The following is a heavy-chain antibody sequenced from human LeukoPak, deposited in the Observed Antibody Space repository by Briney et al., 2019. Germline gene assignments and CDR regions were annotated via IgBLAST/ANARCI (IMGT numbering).Heavy chain of an antibody. V-gene: IGHV3-66*01. D-gene: IGHD3-3*01. Sequence: PGGSLRLSCAASGLTVSSTYMSWVRQTPGKGLEWVSVIYSGGSTYYADSVKGRFTISRGNSKNTLYLQMNSLRAEDTAVYYCARDLLEWYFDYWGQGTLVTVPS. J-gene: IGHJ4*02. CDR3: ARDLLEWYFDY. CDR2: IYSGGST. CDR1: GLTVSSTY.